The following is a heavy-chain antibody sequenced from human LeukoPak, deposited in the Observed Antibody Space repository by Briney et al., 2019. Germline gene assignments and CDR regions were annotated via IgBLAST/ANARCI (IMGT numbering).Heavy chain of an antibody. CDR2: ISYGGSNK. Sequence: GGSLRLSCAASGFTFSSYAMHWVRQAPGKGLEWVAVISYGGSNKYYADSVKGRSTISRDNSKNTLYLQMNSLRAEDTAVYYCARGVGLHRGYKYWGQGTLVTVSS. D-gene: IGHD5-18*01. CDR1: GFTFSSYA. J-gene: IGHJ4*02. CDR3: ARGVGLHRGYKY. V-gene: IGHV3-30-3*01.